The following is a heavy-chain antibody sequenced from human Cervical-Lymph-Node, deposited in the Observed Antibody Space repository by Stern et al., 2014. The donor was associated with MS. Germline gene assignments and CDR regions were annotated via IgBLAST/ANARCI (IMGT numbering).Heavy chain of an antibody. J-gene: IGHJ4*02. CDR3: ARDPHDYGDRFDY. D-gene: IGHD4-17*01. CDR1: GYSFTHFA. V-gene: IGHV7-4-1*02. Sequence: QMQLVQYGSELKKPGASVKVSCKASGYSFTHFALNWVRHAPGQGLQWMGWINTNTGNPSYAQAFTGRFVFSLDTSVSTAYLQISSLKAEDTAVYYCARDPHDYGDRFDYWGQGTLVTVSS. CDR2: INTNTGNP.